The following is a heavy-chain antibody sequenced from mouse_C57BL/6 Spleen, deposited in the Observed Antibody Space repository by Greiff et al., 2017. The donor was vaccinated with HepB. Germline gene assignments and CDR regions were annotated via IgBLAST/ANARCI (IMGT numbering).Heavy chain of an antibody. V-gene: IGHV3-6*01. D-gene: IGHD3-3*01. J-gene: IGHJ2*01. CDR2: ISYDGSN. CDR1: GYSITSGYY. Sequence: EVQLVESGPGLVKPSQSLSLTCSVTGYSITSGYYWNWIRQFPGNKLEWMGYISYDGSNNYNPSLKNRISITRDTSKNQFFLKLNSVTTEDTATYYCARVENLGDFDYWGQGTTLTVSS. CDR3: ARVENLGDFDY.